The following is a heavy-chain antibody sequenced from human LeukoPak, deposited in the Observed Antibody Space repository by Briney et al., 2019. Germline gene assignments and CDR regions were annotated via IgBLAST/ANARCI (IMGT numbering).Heavy chain of an antibody. CDR1: GYRFTAYP. D-gene: IGHD2-2*03. Sequence: ASVKVSCKTSGYRFTAYPLHWVGQAPGQGLEWLGWMNPHSGETNNAQKFQGRVTMTRDTSISVAYMELSSLRSDDMAVYFCARGMDAEAFQNWGQGTLVIVSS. J-gene: IGHJ1*01. V-gene: IGHV1-2*02. CDR3: ARGMDAEAFQN. CDR2: MNPHSGET.